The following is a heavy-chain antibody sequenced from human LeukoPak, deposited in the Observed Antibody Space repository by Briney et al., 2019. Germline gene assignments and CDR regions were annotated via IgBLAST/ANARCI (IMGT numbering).Heavy chain of an antibody. CDR2: ISSSSSYI. CDR1: GFTFSNYD. J-gene: IGHJ4*02. D-gene: IGHD5-24*01. Sequence: PGGSLRLSCAASGFTFSNYDMHWVRQAPGMGLEWVSAISSSSSYIYHANSIKGRFTISRDNPENSLYLQMNSLRAVDTAVYFCARGEEKATITALDSWGQGTLVTVSS. CDR3: ARGEEKATITALDS. V-gene: IGHV3-21*01.